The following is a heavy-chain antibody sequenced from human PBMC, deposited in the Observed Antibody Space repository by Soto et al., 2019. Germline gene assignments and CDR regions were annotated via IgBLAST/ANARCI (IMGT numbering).Heavy chain of an antibody. V-gene: IGHV5-51*01. J-gene: IGHJ4*02. Sequence: GESLKISCKGSGYKFAIYWIGWVRQMPGRGLEWMGIIYPGDSDTRYSPSFQGQVTISVDKSINTAYLQWSSLKASDTAMYYCVRVIVAATTDPNYFDYWGQGTLVPVSS. CDR1: GYKFAIYW. D-gene: IGHD1-26*01. CDR3: VRVIVAATTDPNYFDY. CDR2: IYPGDSDT.